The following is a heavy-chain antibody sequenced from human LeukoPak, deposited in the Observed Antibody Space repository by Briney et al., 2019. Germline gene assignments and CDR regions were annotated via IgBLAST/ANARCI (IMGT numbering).Heavy chain of an antibody. J-gene: IGHJ4*02. D-gene: IGHD2-21*02. Sequence: YPGGSLRLSCAASGFTFTSHWMHCVRQAPWKGLAWVARINSEGSSTGYADSVKGRFTISRDNAKNALYLQMSSLRAEDTAVYYCARAYCGSDCYSRAMDYWGQGTLVTVSS. V-gene: IGHV3-74*01. CDR1: GFTFTSHW. CDR3: ARAYCGSDCYSRAMDY. CDR2: INSEGSST.